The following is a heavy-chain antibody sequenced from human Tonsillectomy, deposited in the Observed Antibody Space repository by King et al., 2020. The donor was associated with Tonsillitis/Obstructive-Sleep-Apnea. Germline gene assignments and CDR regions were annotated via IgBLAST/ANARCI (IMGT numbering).Heavy chain of an antibody. CDR2: INPNSGDS. Sequence: VQLVESGAEVKKPGASVRVSCKASGYTFTAYYIDWVRQAPGQGLEWMGRINPNSGDSKYAQKFQGRVTITRDTSIRTAYMDLSRVTSDDTVVYYCAREVNNWFDLWGQGTLVTVSS. J-gene: IGHJ5*02. V-gene: IGHV1-2*01. CDR1: GYTFTAYY. CDR3: AREVNNWFDL. D-gene: IGHD2-21*01.